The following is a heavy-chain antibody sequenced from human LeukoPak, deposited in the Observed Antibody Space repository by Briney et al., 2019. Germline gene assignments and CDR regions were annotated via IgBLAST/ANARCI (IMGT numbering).Heavy chain of an antibody. V-gene: IGHV4-39*07. CDR2: VYYSRST. CDR1: GGSISSSSYY. J-gene: IGHJ6*03. Sequence: SETLSLTCTVSGGSISSSSYYWGWIRQPPGKGLEWIGSVYYSRSTYYSPSLKSRVTISVDTSKNQFSLKLSSVTAADTAVYYCARETSQKGAHYMDVWGKGTTVTICS. CDR3: ARETSQKGAHYMDV. D-gene: IGHD3-16*01.